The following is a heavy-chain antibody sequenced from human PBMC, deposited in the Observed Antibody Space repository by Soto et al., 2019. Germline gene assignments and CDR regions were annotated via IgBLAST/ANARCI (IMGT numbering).Heavy chain of an antibody. Sequence: QVQLVQSGAEVKKPGSSVKVSCKASGGTFSSYAISWVRQAPGQGLEWMGGLIPIFGTANYAQKFQGRVTITADKSTSTAYMKLSSLRSEDTAVYYCARPRSPLYRSGSKYYYYGMLVGGQGTTVTVSS. D-gene: IGHD3-10*01. CDR1: GGTFSSYA. CDR3: ARPRSPLYRSGSKYYYYGMLV. V-gene: IGHV1-69*06. CDR2: LIPIFGTA. J-gene: IGHJ6*02.